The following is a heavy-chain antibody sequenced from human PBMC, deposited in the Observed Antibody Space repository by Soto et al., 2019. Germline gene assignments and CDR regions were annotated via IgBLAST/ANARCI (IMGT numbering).Heavy chain of an antibody. Sequence: SGPTLVNPTPTLTLTCIFSGFSLRTSGVGVGWIRQPPGKALEWLGFIYWNDDKRYSPSLKSRLTITKDTSKNQVVLTMTNMDPVDTATYYCAKSGSSGWYGWFDPWGHGTLVTVSS. CDR2: IYWNDDK. CDR3: AKSGSSGWYGWFDP. J-gene: IGHJ5*02. V-gene: IGHV2-5*01. D-gene: IGHD6-19*01. CDR1: GFSLRTSGVG.